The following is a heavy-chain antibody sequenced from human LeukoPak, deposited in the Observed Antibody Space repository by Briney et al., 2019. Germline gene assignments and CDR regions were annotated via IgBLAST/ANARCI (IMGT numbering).Heavy chain of an antibody. CDR2: IYYSGST. J-gene: IGHJ6*02. CDR3: ARHEYDCSGGSCYSGYYYYYGMDV. D-gene: IGHD2-15*01. CDR1: GGSISSYY. Sequence: SETLSLTCTVSGGSISSYYWSWIRQPPGKGLEWIGYIYYSGSTNHNPSLKSRVTISVDTSKNQFSLKLSSVTAADTAVYYCARHEYDCSGGSCYSGYYYYYGMDVWGQGTTDTVSS. V-gene: IGHV4-59*08.